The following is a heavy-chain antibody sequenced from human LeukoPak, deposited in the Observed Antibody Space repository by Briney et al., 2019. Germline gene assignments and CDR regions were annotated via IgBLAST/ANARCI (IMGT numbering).Heavy chain of an antibody. J-gene: IGHJ5*02. Sequence: GGSLRLSCAASGFTFSNLWMHWVRQAPGKGLLWVSRINSDGSSPTYADSVKGRFTISRDNAKNTLYLQMNSLTTKDTAVYYCARGFAVNWFDPWGQGTLVTVSS. D-gene: IGHD3-16*01. CDR3: ARGFAVNWFDP. CDR1: GFTFSNLW. CDR2: INSDGSSP. V-gene: IGHV3-74*01.